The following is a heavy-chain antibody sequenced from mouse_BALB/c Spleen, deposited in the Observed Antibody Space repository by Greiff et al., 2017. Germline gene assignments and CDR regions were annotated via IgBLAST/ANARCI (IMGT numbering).Heavy chain of an antibody. D-gene: IGHD2-3*01. CDR2: ISSGSSTI. CDR1: GFTFSSFG. J-gene: IGHJ3*01. Sequence: EVHLVESGGGLVQPGGSRKLSCAASGFTFSSFGMHWVRQAPEKGLEWVAYISSGSSTIYYADTVKGRFTISRDNPKNTLFLQMTSLRSEDTAMYYCARSVFYDGYYQTPPFAYWGQGTLVTVSA. V-gene: IGHV5-17*02. CDR3: ARSVFYDGYYQTPPFAY.